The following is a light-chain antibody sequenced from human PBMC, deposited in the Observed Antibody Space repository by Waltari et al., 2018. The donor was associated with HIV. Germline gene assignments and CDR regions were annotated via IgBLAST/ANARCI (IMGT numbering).Light chain of an antibody. CDR3: SSYTSSSTLAV. V-gene: IGLV2-14*01. J-gene: IGLJ2*01. CDR2: EVS. Sequence: QSALTQPASVSGSPGQSITISCTGTSSAVGGYNYASSYQHPPGKAPKLLIYEVSNRPSGVSNRFSGSKSGNTASLIISGLQAEDEADYYCSSYTSSSTLAVFGGGTKLTVL. CDR1: SSAVGGYNY.